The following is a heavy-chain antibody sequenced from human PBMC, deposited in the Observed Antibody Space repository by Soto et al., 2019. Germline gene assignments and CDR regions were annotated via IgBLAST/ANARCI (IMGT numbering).Heavy chain of an antibody. J-gene: IGHJ6*02. CDR1: GGSISSGGYY. CDR2: ISHRGNT. D-gene: IGHD2-2*01. CDR3: GRYYCSSARCPGLAV. Sequence: QVQLQESGPGLVKPSQTLSLTCTVSGGSISSGGYYWTWIRQPPGKGLEWIGYISHRGNTYYNSSLKLRVTISADPPKGQFARRLSSMTAADAAVYYCGRYYCSSARCPGLAVWGQGTTVTVSS. V-gene: IGHV4-30-4*01.